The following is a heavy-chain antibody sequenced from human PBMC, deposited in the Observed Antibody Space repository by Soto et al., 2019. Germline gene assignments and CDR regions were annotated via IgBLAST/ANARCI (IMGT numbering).Heavy chain of an antibody. D-gene: IGHD3-10*01. J-gene: IGHJ4*02. CDR3: ARARMVRGIPYYFDY. Sequence: SETLSLTCAVSSGSISSSNWWSWVRQPPGKGLEWIGEIYHSGSTNYNPSLKSRVTISVDKSKNQFSLKLSSVTAADTAVYYCARARMVRGIPYYFDYWGQGTLVT. V-gene: IGHV4-4*02. CDR1: SGSISSSNW. CDR2: IYHSGST.